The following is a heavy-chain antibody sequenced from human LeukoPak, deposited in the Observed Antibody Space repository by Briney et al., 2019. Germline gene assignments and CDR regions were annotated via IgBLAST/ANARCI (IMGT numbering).Heavy chain of an antibody. J-gene: IGHJ6*04. CDR2: ISSSGSTI. CDR3: AELGITMIGGV. Sequence: GGSLRLSCAASGFTFSSYEMSWVRQAPGKGLEWVSYISSSGSTIYYADSVKGRFTISRDNAKNSLYLRMNSLRAEDTAVYYCAELGITMIGGVWGKGTTVTISS. D-gene: IGHD3-10*02. V-gene: IGHV3-48*03. CDR1: GFTFSSYE.